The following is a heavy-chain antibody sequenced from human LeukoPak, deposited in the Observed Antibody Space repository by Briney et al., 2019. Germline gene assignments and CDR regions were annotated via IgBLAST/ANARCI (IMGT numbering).Heavy chain of an antibody. CDR1: GFTFSSYS. J-gene: IGHJ3*02. CDR2: ISSSSSYI. V-gene: IGHV3-21*01. D-gene: IGHD5-24*01. Sequence: GGSLRLSCAASGFTFSSYSMNWVRQAPGKGLEWVSSISSSSSYIYYADSVKGRFTISRDNAKNSLYLQMNSLRAEDTAVYYCARTLEMATINPFDIWGQGTMVTVSS. CDR3: ARTLEMATINPFDI.